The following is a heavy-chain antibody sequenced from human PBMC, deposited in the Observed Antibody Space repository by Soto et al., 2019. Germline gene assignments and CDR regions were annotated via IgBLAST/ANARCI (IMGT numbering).Heavy chain of an antibody. V-gene: IGHV4-59*01. Sequence: PSQTKRLPKTVAGGYSSSSDWRRIRQPTGKGLEWIGYIYYSGSTNYNPSLKSRVTISVDTSKNQFSLKLSSVTAADTAVYYCARVVREYDSSGYYYVPFDYWGQGTLVTVSS. CDR2: IYYSGST. CDR3: ARVVREYDSSGYYYVPFDY. J-gene: IGHJ4*02. D-gene: IGHD3-22*01. CDR1: GGYSSSSD.